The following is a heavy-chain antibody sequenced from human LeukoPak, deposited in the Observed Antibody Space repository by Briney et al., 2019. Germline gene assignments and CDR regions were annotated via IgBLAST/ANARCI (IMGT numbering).Heavy chain of an antibody. J-gene: IGHJ5*02. CDR1: GFTFSSYS. CDR2: ISSSSSTI. V-gene: IGHV3-48*01. CDR3: ASSLKGWFDP. Sequence: HPGGSLRLSCAASGFTFSSYSMNWVRQAPGKGLEWVSYISSSSSTIYYADSVKGRFTISRDNAKNSLYLQMNSLRAEDTAVYYCASSLKGWFDPWGQGTLVTVSS.